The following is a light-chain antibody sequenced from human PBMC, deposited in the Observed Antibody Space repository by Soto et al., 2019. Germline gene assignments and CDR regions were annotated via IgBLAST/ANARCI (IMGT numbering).Light chain of an antibody. Sequence: DIQMTQSPSSLSASVGDRVTITCRASQSINNYLNWYQQKIGKAPKLLIYAASSLQSGVPSRFSGSGSGTDFTLTISSLQPEDFATYYCQQSYSTPLYTFGQGTKLEIK. CDR1: QSINNY. V-gene: IGKV1-39*01. CDR2: AAS. J-gene: IGKJ2*01. CDR3: QQSYSTPLYT.